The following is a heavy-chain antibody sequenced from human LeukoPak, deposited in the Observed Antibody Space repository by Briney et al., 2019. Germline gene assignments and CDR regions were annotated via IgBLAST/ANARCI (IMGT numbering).Heavy chain of an antibody. CDR3: AKDDAWLRFGE. CDR2: IYSGGST. Sequence: PGGSLRLSCAASGFTVSSNYMCWVRQAPGKGLEWVSVIYSGGSTYYADSVKGRFTISRDNSKNTLYLEVISLTAEDTAVYYCAKDDAWLRFGEWSQGTLVTVSS. J-gene: IGHJ4*02. V-gene: IGHV3-53*01. CDR1: GFTVSSNY. D-gene: IGHD3-10*01.